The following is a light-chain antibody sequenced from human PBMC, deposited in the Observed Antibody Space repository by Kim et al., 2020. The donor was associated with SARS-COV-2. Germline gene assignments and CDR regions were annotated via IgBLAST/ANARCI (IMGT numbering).Light chain of an antibody. V-gene: IGLV3-21*01. CDR3: QVWDTSSDHLV. J-gene: IGLJ2*01. CDR1: NIGSKS. Sequence: SYELTQPPSVSVAPGKTATITCGGNNIGSKSVHWYQQKPGHAPLLVISYDGAWPSGIPERFSGSNSGNSATLTLSRVEAGDEAVFFCQVWDTSSDHLVFGGGTQLTVL. CDR2: YDG.